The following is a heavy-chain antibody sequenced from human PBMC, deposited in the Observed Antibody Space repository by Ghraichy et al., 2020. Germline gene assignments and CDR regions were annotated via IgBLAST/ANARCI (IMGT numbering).Heavy chain of an antibody. CDR2: ISWDGGST. D-gene: IGHD3-3*01. CDR1: GFTFDDYT. Sequence: GGSLRLSCAASGFTFDDYTMHWVRQAPGKGLEWVSLISWDGGSTYYADSVKGRFTISRDNSKNSLYLQMNSLRTEDTALYYCAKGLNYDFWSGPFDYWGQGTLVTVSS. J-gene: IGHJ4*02. V-gene: IGHV3-43*01. CDR3: AKGLNYDFWSGPFDY.